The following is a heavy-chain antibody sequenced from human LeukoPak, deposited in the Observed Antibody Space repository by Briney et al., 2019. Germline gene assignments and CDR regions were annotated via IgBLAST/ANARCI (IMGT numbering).Heavy chain of an antibody. J-gene: IGHJ3*02. V-gene: IGHV4-39*07. CDR3: ARDPSFGYYYDSSGYYYTPKGTRFFDI. CDR1: GGSISSSTYY. D-gene: IGHD3-22*01. CDR2: INYSGTT. Sequence: PSETLSLTCRVSGGSISSSTYYWGWIRQPPGKGLEWIATINYSGTTHYNPSLKSRVTISADTSNNQSSLKLNSVTAADTAVYYCARDPSFGYYYDSSGYYYTPKGTRFFDIWGQGTMVTVSS.